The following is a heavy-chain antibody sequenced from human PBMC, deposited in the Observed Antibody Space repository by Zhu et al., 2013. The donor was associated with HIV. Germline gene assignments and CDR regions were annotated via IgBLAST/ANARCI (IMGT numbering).Heavy chain of an antibody. CDR1: GFTFSSYE. D-gene: IGHD2-21*01. Sequence: EVQLVESGGGLVQPGGSLRLSCAASGFTFSSYEMNWVRQAPGKGLEWVSYISSSGNTIYYADSVKGRITISRDNAKSSLYLQMNSLRAEDTAVYYCARGFPIQYYYGMDVWGQGTTVTVSS. CDR2: ISSSGNTI. CDR3: ARGFPIQYYYGMDV. V-gene: IGHV3-48*03. J-gene: IGHJ6*02.